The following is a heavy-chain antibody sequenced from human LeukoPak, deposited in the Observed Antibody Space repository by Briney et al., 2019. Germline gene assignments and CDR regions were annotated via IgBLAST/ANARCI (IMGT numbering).Heavy chain of an antibody. J-gene: IGHJ3*02. CDR2: IIPILGIA. Sequence: SVKVSCKASGGTFSSYAISWVRQAPGQGLEWMGRIIPILGIANYAQKFQGRVTITADKSTSTAYMELSSLRSEDTAVYYCASPLVVVTAIDAFDIWGQGTMVTVSS. D-gene: IGHD2-21*02. CDR3: ASPLVVVTAIDAFDI. V-gene: IGHV1-69*04. CDR1: GGTFSSYA.